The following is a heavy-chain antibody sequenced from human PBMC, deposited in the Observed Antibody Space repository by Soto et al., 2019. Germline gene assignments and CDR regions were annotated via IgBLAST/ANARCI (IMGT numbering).Heavy chain of an antibody. CDR2: IRPDTGGT. D-gene: IGHD1-26*01. J-gene: IGHJ4*02. CDR3: ARILSAEVGALEY. CDR1: GYTFTDYH. Sequence: ASVKVSCKASGYTFTDYHIHWVRQAPGQGLEWMGWIRPDTGGTSYARKFQGRVTTTRDTSFSTAYMELTRLRSDDTAVYYCARILSAEVGALEYWGQGTLVTVSS. V-gene: IGHV1-2*02.